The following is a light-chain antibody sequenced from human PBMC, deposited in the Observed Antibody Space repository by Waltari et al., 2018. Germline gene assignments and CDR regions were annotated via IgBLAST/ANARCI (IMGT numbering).Light chain of an antibody. CDR2: AAS. V-gene: IGKV1-8*01. J-gene: IGKJ1*01. CDR1: QGISSY. Sequence: AIRITQSPSSLSASTGDRVTITCRASQGISSYLAWYQQKPGKAPNLLIYAASTLQSGVPSRFSGSGAGTDFTLTIRCLQAEDFASYYCQQYYSYPWTFGQGTKVEIK. CDR3: QQYYSYPWT.